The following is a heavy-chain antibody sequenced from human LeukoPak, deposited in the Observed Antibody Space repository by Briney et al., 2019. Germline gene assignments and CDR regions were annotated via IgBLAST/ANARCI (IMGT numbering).Heavy chain of an antibody. CDR1: GFTFSSYG. Sequence: GGSLRLSCATSGFTFSSYGMHWVRQAPGKGLEWVAFIRYDGSNKYYADSVKGRFTISRDNSKNTLYLQMNSLRTEDTAVYYCARRVGATGNAFDIWGQGTMVTVSS. CDR2: IRYDGSNK. J-gene: IGHJ3*02. V-gene: IGHV3-30*02. CDR3: ARRVGATGNAFDI. D-gene: IGHD1-26*01.